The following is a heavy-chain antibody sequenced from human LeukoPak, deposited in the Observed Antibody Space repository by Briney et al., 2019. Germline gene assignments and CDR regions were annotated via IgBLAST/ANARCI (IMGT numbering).Heavy chain of an antibody. D-gene: IGHD3/OR15-3a*01. CDR1: GFTFNKYW. Sequence: GGSLRLSCVAAGFTFNKYWMSWVRQPPGKGPEWVANINQDESEQYYVDPVKGRFSISRDNAKNSLFLQMNSLRAEDTAVYYCVTTLDWLLHSRFALDVWGKGTTVTVSS. J-gene: IGHJ6*04. V-gene: IGHV3-7*01. CDR3: VTTLDWLLHSRFALDV. CDR2: INQDESEQ.